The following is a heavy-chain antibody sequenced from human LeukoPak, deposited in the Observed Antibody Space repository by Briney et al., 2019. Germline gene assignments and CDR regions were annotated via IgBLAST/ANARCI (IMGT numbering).Heavy chain of an antibody. CDR1: GGSISSGGYY. CDR2: IYYSGST. CDR3: ARHSDSSWYYGFDY. V-gene: IGHV4-39*01. Sequence: SETLSLTCTVSGGSISSGGYYWSWIRQPPGKGLEWIGSIYYSGSTYYNPSLKSRVTISVDTSKNQFSLKLSSVTAADTAVYYCARHSDSSWYYGFDYWGQGTLVTVSS. J-gene: IGHJ4*02. D-gene: IGHD6-13*01.